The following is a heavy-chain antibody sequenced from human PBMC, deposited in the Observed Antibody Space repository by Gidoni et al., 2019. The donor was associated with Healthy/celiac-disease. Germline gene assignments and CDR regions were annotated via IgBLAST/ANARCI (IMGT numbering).Heavy chain of an antibody. CDR2: IIPILGIA. Sequence: QVQLVQSGAEVKKPGSSVKVSCKAAGGTFSSYTISWVRQAPGQGLEWMGRIIPILGIANYAQKFQGRVTITADKSTSTAYMELSSLRSEDTAVYYCSVEMATTAGTYFDYWGQGTLVTVSS. V-gene: IGHV1-69*02. CDR3: SVEMATTAGTYFDY. CDR1: GGTFSSYT. J-gene: IGHJ4*02. D-gene: IGHD5-12*01.